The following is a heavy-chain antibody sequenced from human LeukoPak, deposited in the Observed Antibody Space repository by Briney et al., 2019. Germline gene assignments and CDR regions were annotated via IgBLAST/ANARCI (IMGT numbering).Heavy chain of an antibody. CDR2: IGAYNDNT. V-gene: IGHV1-18*01. D-gene: IGHD6-13*01. Sequence: ASVRVSCKASGYTFTYGISWVRQAPGQGLEWMGWIGAYNDNTNYAQKFQGRVTMTEDTSTDTAYMELSSLRSEDTAVYYCATARGSSWYYFDYWGQGTLVTVSS. CDR1: GYTFTYG. CDR3: ATARGSSWYYFDY. J-gene: IGHJ4*02.